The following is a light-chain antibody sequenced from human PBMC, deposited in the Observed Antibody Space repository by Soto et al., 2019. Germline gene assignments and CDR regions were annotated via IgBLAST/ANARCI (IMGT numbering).Light chain of an antibody. V-gene: IGKV1-5*03. CDR2: KAS. Sequence: DTQMTQSPSSLPASVGDRVTITCRASQTISSWLAWYQQKPGKAPKLLIYKASTLKSGVPSRFSGSGSGTEFTLTISSLQPDDFATYYCQHYNSYSEAFGQGTKVDI. J-gene: IGKJ1*01. CDR3: QHYNSYSEA. CDR1: QTISSW.